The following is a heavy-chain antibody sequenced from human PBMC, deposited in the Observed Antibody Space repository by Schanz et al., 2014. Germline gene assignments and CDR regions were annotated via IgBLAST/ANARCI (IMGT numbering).Heavy chain of an antibody. CDR3: AKSKSQLPLFDY. CDR2: ISCAGSNK. D-gene: IGHD2-21*01. V-gene: IGHV3-33*05. J-gene: IGHJ4*02. Sequence: QVQLVESGGGVVQPGRSLRLSCAASGFTFSSYGMHWVRQAPGKGLEWVAIISCAGSNKYHAESVKGRFTISRDNSKNTLYLQMNSLRADDTAVYYCAKSKSQLPLFDYWGQGTLVAVSS. CDR1: GFTFSSYG.